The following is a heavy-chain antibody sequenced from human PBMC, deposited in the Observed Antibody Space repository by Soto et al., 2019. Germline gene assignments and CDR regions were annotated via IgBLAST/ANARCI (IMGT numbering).Heavy chain of an antibody. CDR2: IFGGGNT. D-gene: IGHD2-2*01. V-gene: IGHV3-53*02. Sequence: EVQLVETGGGLVQPGGSLRLSCAASGFTVSSSYMSWVRQAPGKGLDWVSVIFGGGNTYYADSVKGRFTISRDNSKHTLYLQMNRLRAEDTAVYYCARDLPGYASSWPREWGQGTLVTVSS. J-gene: IGHJ4*02. CDR3: ARDLPGYASSWPRE. CDR1: GFTVSSSY.